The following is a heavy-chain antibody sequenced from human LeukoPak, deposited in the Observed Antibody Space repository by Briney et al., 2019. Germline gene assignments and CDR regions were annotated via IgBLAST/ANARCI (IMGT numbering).Heavy chain of an antibody. D-gene: IGHD6-13*01. Sequence: NPSETLSLTCTVSGGSISSYYWSWIRQPPGKGLEWIGRIYTSGSTDYNPSLKSRVTMSVDTSKNQFSLKLTSVTAADTAVYYCARSQPPYSTRWYYFDYWGQGTLVTVSS. CDR1: GGSISSYY. CDR2: IYTSGST. CDR3: ARSQPPYSTRWYYFDY. J-gene: IGHJ4*02. V-gene: IGHV4-4*07.